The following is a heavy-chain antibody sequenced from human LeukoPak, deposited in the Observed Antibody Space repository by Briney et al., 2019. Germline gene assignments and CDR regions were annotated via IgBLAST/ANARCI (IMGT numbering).Heavy chain of an antibody. CDR2: ILYDGSRK. CDR1: GFTFSAYA. V-gene: IGHV3-30*18. CDR3: ANFEGSSQAFHI. Sequence: GESLRLSCAASGFTFSAYAMHWVRRAPGKGLEWVASILYDGSRKFYGDSVKGRFSIYRDNSNYTLYLQMNSLRNEDAGVFYCANFEGSSQAFHIWGQGTLVTVSS. D-gene: IGHD6-13*01. J-gene: IGHJ3*02.